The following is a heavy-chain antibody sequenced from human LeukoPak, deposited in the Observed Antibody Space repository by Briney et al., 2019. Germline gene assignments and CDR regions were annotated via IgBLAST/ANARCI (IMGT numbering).Heavy chain of an antibody. D-gene: IGHD6-19*01. V-gene: IGHV3-23*01. CDR1: GFTFSSYA. J-gene: IGHJ4*02. Sequence: GGSLRLSCAASGFTFSSYAMTWVRQAPGRGLEWVSLISSSGINTYYADSVKGRFTISRDNSKNTPYLQMNSLRAEDTAVYYCAKDRSGWFYFDYWGQGALVTVSS. CDR2: ISSSGINT. CDR3: AKDRSGWFYFDY.